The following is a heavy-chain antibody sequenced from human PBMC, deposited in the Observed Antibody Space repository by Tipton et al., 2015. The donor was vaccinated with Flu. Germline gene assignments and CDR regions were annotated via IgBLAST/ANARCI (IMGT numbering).Heavy chain of an antibody. CDR2: IYYSGST. J-gene: IGHJ5*02. CDR3: ARAPIVVVVAAWRESIPSWFDP. Sequence: TLSLTCTVSGGSISSSSYYWGWIRQPPGKGLEWIGSIYYSGSTYYNPSLKSRVTISVDTSKNQFSLKLSSVTAADTAVYYCARAPIVVVVAAWRESIPSWFDPWGQGTLVTVSS. D-gene: IGHD2-15*01. V-gene: IGHV4-39*07. CDR1: GGSISSSSYY.